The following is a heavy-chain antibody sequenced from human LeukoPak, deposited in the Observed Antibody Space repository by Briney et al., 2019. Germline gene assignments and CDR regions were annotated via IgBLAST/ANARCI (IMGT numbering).Heavy chain of an antibody. V-gene: IGHV1-18*01. D-gene: IGHD4-17*01. CDR2: ISAYNGNT. J-gene: IGHJ6*02. Sequence: ASVKVSCKASGYTFTSYGISWVRQAPGQGLEWMGWISAYNGNTNYAQKLQGRVTMTTDTSTSTAYMELRSLRSDDTAVYYCAREGGDYVGYYYYGMDVWGQGTTVTVSS. CDR1: GYTFTSYG. CDR3: AREGGDYVGYYYYGMDV.